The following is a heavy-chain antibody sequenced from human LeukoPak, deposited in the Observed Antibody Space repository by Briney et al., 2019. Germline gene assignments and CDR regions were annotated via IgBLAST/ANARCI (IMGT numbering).Heavy chain of an antibody. J-gene: IGHJ6*02. D-gene: IGHD6-13*01. V-gene: IGHV3-30-3*01. CDR2: ISYDGSNK. CDR1: GFTFGSYA. CDR3: ARAYSSSLLRYYYGMDV. Sequence: PGGSLRLSCAASGFTFGSYAMHWVRQAPGKGLEWVAVISYDGSNKYYADSVKGRFTISRDNSKNTLYLQMNSLRAEDTAVYYCARAYSSSLLRYYYGMDVWGRGTTVTVSS.